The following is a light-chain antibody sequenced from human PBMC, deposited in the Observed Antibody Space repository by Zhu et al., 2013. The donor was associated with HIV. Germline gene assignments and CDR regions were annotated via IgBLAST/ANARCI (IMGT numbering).Light chain of an antibody. CDR2: DTT. J-gene: IGKJ2*01. V-gene: IGKV3D-20*02. Sequence: EIVLTQSPATLSVSPGESATLSCRASESVNNNYLAWYQQKPGQSPRLLIYDTTSRANGIPDRFSASGSGTDFTLTISSLEPEDFTVYYCQQRSKWPPFTFGQGTKLEIK. CDR3: QQRSKWPPFT. CDR1: ESVNNNY.